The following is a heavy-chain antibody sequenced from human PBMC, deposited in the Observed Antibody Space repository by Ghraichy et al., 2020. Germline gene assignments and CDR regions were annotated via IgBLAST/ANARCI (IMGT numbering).Heavy chain of an antibody. CDR2: IKKDGSEK. CDR1: GFTFSSYW. V-gene: IGHV3-7*01. CDR3: ARDIDLPEADYFDY. Sequence: GGSLRLSCAASGFTFSSYWMSWVRQAPGKGLEWVANIKKDGSEKYYVDSVKGRFTISRDNAKNSLYLQMNSLRAEDTAVYYCARDIDLPEADYFDYWGQGTLVTVSS. D-gene: IGHD1-14*01. J-gene: IGHJ4*02.